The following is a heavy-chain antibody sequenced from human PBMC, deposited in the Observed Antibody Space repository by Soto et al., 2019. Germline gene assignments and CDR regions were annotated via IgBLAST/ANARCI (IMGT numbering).Heavy chain of an antibody. CDR1: GYSFSIYW. CDR3: AISYGYSSGWYGGSPYYYYMDV. CDR2: IYPGDSDT. D-gene: IGHD6-19*01. J-gene: IGHJ6*03. V-gene: IGHV5-51*01. Sequence: GESLKISCKGSGYSFSIYWIAWVRQMPGKGLEWMGIIYPGDSDTRYSPSFQGQVTISADKSISTAYLQWSSLKASDTAMYYCAISYGYSSGWYGGSPYYYYMDVWGKGTTVTV.